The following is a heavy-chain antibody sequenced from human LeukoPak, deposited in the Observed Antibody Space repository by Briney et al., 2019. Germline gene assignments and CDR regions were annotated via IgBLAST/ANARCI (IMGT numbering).Heavy chain of an antibody. V-gene: IGHV3-21*01. CDR1: GFTFSSYT. J-gene: IGHJ4*02. CDR3: ARGTGGYYYDY. CDR2: ISSSSSFI. Sequence: GESLRLSCAASGFTFSSYTMNWVRQAPGKGLEWVSSISSSSSFIYYADSVKGRFTISRDNAKNSLCLQMNSLRAEDTAVYYCARGTGGYYYDYWGQGTLVTVSS. D-gene: IGHD3-22*01.